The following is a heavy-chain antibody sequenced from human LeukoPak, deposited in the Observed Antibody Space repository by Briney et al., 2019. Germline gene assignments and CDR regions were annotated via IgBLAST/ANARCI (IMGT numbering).Heavy chain of an antibody. Sequence: SETLSLTCTVSGGSFSSGDYYWSWIRQPPGKGLEWIGYIYYSGSTYYNPSLKSRVTISVDTSKNQFSLKLSSVTAADTAVYYCARVGGYSYGELDYWGQGTLVTVSS. CDR2: IYYSGST. V-gene: IGHV4-30-4*01. D-gene: IGHD5-18*01. CDR3: ARVGGYSYGELDY. CDR1: GGSFSSGDYY. J-gene: IGHJ4*02.